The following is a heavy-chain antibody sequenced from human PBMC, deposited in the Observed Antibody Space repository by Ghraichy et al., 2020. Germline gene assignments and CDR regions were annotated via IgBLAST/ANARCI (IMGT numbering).Heavy chain of an antibody. J-gene: IGHJ6*02. CDR3: ARGAHGGDNGMDV. Sequence: LSLTCVASGFIFSQYGMHWVRQAPGKRLEWVVVKWYEGNNTYYSDSVKGRFAFSRDTSRNTLFVQIKSLRVEDTAVYYCARGAHGGDNGMDVWGRGTTVTV. V-gene: IGHV3-33*08. CDR1: GFIFSQYG. D-gene: IGHD2-21*02. CDR2: KWYEGNNT.